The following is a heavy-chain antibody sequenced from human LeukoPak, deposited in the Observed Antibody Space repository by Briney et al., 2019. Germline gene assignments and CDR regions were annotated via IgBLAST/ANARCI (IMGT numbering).Heavy chain of an antibody. CDR2: INPNSGGT. D-gene: IGHD2-2*01. Sequence: ASVKVSCKASGYTFTGYYMHWVRQAPGQGLEWMGWINPNSGGTNYAQKFQGRVTMTRDTSISTAYMELSSLRSEDTAVYYCARFNPGTYCSSTSCWSWFDPWGQGTLVTVSS. CDR1: GYTFTGYY. CDR3: ARFNPGTYCSSTSCWSWFDP. V-gene: IGHV1-2*02. J-gene: IGHJ5*02.